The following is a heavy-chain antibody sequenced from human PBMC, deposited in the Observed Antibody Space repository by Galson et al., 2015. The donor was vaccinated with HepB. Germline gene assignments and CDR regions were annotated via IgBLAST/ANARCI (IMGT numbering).Heavy chain of an antibody. CDR3: AKDPWFGELGAAWFDP. Sequence: SLRLSCAASGFTFSSYAVSWVRQAPGKGLEWVSAISGRGGTTYYADSVKGRFTISRDNSKNTLYLQMNSPRAEDTAVYYCAKDPWFGELGAAWFDPWGQGTLVTVSS. V-gene: IGHV3-23*01. D-gene: IGHD3-10*01. CDR1: GFTFSSYA. CDR2: ISGRGGTT. J-gene: IGHJ5*02.